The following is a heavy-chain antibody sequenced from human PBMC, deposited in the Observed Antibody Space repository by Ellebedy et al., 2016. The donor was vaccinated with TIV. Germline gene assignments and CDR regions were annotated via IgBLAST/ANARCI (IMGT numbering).Heavy chain of an antibody. CDR2: IYYSGST. V-gene: IGHV4-31*01. CDR1: GGSISSGGYY. CDR3: SSARRNWGSYSDGFDI. J-gene: IGHJ3*02. D-gene: IGHD7-27*01. Sequence: MPSETLSLTCTVSGGSISSGGYYWSWIRQHPGKGLEWIGYIYYSGSTYYNPSLKSLVTISVDTSKNQFSLKLSSLTAADTAVYYYSSARRNWGSYSDGFDIWGQGTMVTVSS.